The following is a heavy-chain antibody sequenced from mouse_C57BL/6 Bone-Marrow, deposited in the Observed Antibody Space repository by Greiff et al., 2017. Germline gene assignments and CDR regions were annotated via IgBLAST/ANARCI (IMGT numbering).Heavy chain of an antibody. Sequence: QVQLQQPGAELVKPGASVKLSCKASGYTFTSYWMQWVKQRPGQGLEWIGEIDPSDSYTNYNQKFKGKATLTVDTSSSTAYMQLSSLRSEGSAVYYCARSGVDFDYWGQGTTLTVSS. V-gene: IGHV1-50*01. CDR3: ARSGVDFDY. D-gene: IGHD1-1*01. CDR2: IDPSDSYT. J-gene: IGHJ2*01. CDR1: GYTFTSYW.